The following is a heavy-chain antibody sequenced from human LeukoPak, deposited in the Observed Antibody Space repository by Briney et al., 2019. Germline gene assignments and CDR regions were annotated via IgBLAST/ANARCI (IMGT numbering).Heavy chain of an antibody. CDR2: IYYSGST. J-gene: IGHJ4*02. D-gene: IGHD6-19*01. CDR1: GGSISSYY. CDR3: ARRKWLVLDY. Sequence: SETLSLTCTVSGGSISSYYWSWIRQPPGKGLEWIGYIYYSGSTNYNPSLKSRVTISVDTSKNQFSLELSSVTAADTAVYYCARRKWLVLDYWGQGTLVTVSS. V-gene: IGHV4-59*01.